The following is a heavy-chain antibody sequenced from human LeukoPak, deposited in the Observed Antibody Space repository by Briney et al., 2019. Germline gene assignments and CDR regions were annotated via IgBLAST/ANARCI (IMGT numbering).Heavy chain of an antibody. CDR2: IYYSGST. J-gene: IGHJ4*02. CDR3: AREDSYGSLSFDY. V-gene: IGHV4-59*01. D-gene: IGHD5-18*01. Sequence: SETLSLTCTVSGGSISNKYWSWIRQPPGKGLEWIGYIYYSGSTNYNPSLKSRVTISVDTSKNQFSLKLSSVTAADTAVYYCAREDSYGSLSFDYWGQGTLVTVSS. CDR1: GGSISNKY.